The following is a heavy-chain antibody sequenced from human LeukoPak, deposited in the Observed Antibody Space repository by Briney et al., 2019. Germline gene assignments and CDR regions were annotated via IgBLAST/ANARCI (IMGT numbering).Heavy chain of an antibody. CDR2: INPSGGST. J-gene: IGHJ6*02. CDR3: ARDQTDCSSTSCHNFHYGMDV. CDR1: GGTFSSYA. V-gene: IGHV1-46*01. D-gene: IGHD2-2*01. Sequence: ASVTVSCTASGGTFSSYAISWVRRAPGQGLEWMGIINPSGGSTSYTQKFQGRVTMTRDTSTSTVYMELSNLRSEDTAVYYCARDQTDCSSTSCHNFHYGMDVWGQGTTVTVS.